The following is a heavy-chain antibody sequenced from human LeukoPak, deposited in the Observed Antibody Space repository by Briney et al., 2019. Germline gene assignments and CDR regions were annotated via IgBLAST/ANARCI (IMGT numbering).Heavy chain of an antibody. CDR3: ARSSGRHYFDY. CDR1: GFTFSSYS. CDR2: ISSSSSTI. Sequence: GGSLKLSGAASGFTFSSYSMNWVGKPPGRGLEWVSYISSSSSTIYYADSVKGRFTISRDNAKNSLYLQMNSLRAEDTAVYYCARSSGRHYFDYWGQGTLVTVSS. J-gene: IGHJ4*02. V-gene: IGHV3-48*04. D-gene: IGHD6-19*01.